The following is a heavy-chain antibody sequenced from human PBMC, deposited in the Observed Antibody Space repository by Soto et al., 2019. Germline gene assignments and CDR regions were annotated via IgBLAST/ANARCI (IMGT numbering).Heavy chain of an antibody. V-gene: IGHV3-48*02. Sequence: GGSLRLSSAASGVTFSSYSMNWVRQAPGKGLEWVSYISSSSSTIYYAGSVKGRFTISRDNAKNSLYLQMNSLRDEDTAVYYCARKNTYYYDSSGRMDVWGQGTTVTVSS. D-gene: IGHD3-22*01. J-gene: IGHJ6*02. CDR2: ISSSSSTI. CDR1: GVTFSSYS. CDR3: ARKNTYYYDSSGRMDV.